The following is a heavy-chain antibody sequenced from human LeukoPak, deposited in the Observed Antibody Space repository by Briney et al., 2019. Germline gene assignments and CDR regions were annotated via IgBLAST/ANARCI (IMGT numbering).Heavy chain of an antibody. CDR1: GGSIGRYF. CDR2: IHYTGST. Sequence: PSETLSLTCTVSGGSIGRYFWNSIRQPPGKGLEWIGYIHYTGSTNYNPSLKSRLTISVDTSKNLFSLKLSSVTAADTAVYYWARGVASESCLHWFDPWGQGTLVTVSS. D-gene: IGHD3-10*01. J-gene: IGHJ5*02. CDR3: ARGVASESCLHWFDP. V-gene: IGHV4-59*01.